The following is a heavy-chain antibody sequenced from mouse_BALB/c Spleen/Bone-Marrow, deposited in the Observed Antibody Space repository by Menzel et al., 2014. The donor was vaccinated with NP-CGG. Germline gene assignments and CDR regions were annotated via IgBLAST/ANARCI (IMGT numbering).Heavy chain of an antibody. J-gene: IGHJ2*01. CDR1: GFSLTNYG. V-gene: IGHV2-9*02. CDR2: IWAGGST. CDR3: ASSLQRLRGYYFDF. D-gene: IGHD1-2*01. Sequence: VQLQQSGPGLVAPSQSLSITCTVSGFSLTNYGVHWVRPPPGKGLEWLGVIWAGGSTNYNLALMSRLTISKDNSKSQVFLKMNSLQTDDTGMYYCASSLQRLRGYYFDFWGQGTTLTVSS.